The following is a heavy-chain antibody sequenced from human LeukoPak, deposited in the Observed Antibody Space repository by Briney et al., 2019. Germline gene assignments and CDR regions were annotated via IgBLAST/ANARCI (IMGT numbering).Heavy chain of an antibody. CDR3: ARMEYYFDH. J-gene: IGHJ4*02. CDR1: SGSISSYY. Sequence: SETLSLTCTVSSGSISSYYWSWIRQPPGKGLEWIGYIYYSGSSNYNPSLKSRVTMSVDMSKKEFSLRVSSVTAADTAVYCCARMEYYFDHWGQGTLVTVSS. CDR2: IYYSGSS. D-gene: IGHD3-3*01. V-gene: IGHV4-59*01.